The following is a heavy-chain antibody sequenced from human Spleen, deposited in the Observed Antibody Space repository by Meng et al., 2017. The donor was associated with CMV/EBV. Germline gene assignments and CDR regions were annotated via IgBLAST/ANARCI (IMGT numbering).Heavy chain of an antibody. J-gene: IGHJ4*02. CDR3: ATTYEY. V-gene: IGHV3-53*01. CDR2: IYGGGTT. CDR1: GFSVSSHY. Sequence: PGGSLTLSCAASGFSVSSHYMPWVRQAPGKGLELVSAIYGGGTTYYVDSVKGRFTISRDNSRNTLYLQMNSLRVEDTAVYYCATTYEYWGQGTLVTVSS.